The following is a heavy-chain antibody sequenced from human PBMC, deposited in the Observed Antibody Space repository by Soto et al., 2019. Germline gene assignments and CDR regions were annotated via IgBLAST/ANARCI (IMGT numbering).Heavy chain of an antibody. CDR3: ARDYGALHCDLMQD. V-gene: IGHV3-30*03. CDR2: VSYDAKNI. Sequence: VESGGGVVQPGRSLTLSCAASGFSLDSYAMHWVRQAPGKGHEWMAVVSYDAKNIYYADSVKGRFTISKDNPKTTLYLRMASLTAEDTATYYCARDYGALHCDLMQDWGQGTLVTVSS. D-gene: IGHD2-21*02. J-gene: IGHJ1*01. CDR1: GFSLDSYA.